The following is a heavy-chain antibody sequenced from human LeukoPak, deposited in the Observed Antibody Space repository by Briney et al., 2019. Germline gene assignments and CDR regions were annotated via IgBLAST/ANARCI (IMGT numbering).Heavy chain of an antibody. J-gene: IGHJ4*02. CDR1: GFTFSSHT. Sequence: GSLRLSCVASGFTFSSHTMHWVRQAPGKGLEWVAAISYDGSKKYYADSVKGRFTISRDNSKNTLDLQMDSLKTEDTATYYCAREFVSRGYFDYWGQGALVTVSS. D-gene: IGHD3-10*01. V-gene: IGHV3-30*04. CDR2: ISYDGSKK. CDR3: AREFVSRGYFDY.